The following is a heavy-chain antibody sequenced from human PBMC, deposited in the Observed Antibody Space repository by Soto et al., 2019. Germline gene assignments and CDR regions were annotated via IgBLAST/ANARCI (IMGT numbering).Heavy chain of an antibody. Sequence: SQTLSLTCAISGDSVSSNSAAWNWIRQSPSRGLEWLGRTYYRSKWYNDYAVSVKSRITINPDTSKNQFSLQLNSVTPEDTAVYYCARAQYLVVVVATRNNWFDPWGQGTLVTVSS. CDR2: TYYRSKWYN. D-gene: IGHD2-15*01. J-gene: IGHJ5*02. CDR1: GDSVSSNSAA. CDR3: ARAQYLVVVVATRNNWFDP. V-gene: IGHV6-1*01.